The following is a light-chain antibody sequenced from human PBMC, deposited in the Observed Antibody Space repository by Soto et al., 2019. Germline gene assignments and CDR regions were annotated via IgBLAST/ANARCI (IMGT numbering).Light chain of an antibody. CDR3: QQYGSSPQT. Sequence: EIVLTQSPGTLSLSPGERATLSCRASQSVSSSYLAWYQQKPGQAPRLLIYGASSRATGIPDRFSVSGSGTDFTLTISRLEPADFAVYYCQQYGSSPQTFGQGTKVEIK. J-gene: IGKJ1*01. CDR1: QSVSSSY. CDR2: GAS. V-gene: IGKV3-20*01.